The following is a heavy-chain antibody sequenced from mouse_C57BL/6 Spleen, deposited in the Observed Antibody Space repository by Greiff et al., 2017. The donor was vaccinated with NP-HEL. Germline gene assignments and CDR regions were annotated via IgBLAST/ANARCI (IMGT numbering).Heavy chain of an antibody. CDR2: ISYDGSN. CDR3: TRDGSDDYRAWFAY. J-gene: IGHJ3*01. V-gene: IGHV3-6*01. D-gene: IGHD2-4*01. CDR1: GYSITSGYY. Sequence: EVKLQESGPGLVKPSQSLSLTCSVTGYSITSGYYWNWIRQFPGNQLEWMGYISYDGSNNYNPSLKNRISITRDTSKNQFFLQLSSVTTEDTATYYCTRDGSDDYRAWFAYWGQETMVTVST.